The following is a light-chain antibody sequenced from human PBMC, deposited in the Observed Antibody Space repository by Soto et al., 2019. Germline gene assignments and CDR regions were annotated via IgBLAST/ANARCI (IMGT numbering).Light chain of an antibody. CDR2: GAS. CDR1: QGVSSN. J-gene: IGKJ4*01. CDR3: QQYENWPLT. V-gene: IGKV3-15*01. Sequence: EIVLTQSPATLSLSPGERATLSCRASQGVSSNLAWYQQKPGQAPRLLIYGASTRATGIPARFSGSGSGTEFTLTISSLQSEDFAVYYCQQYENWPLTFGGGTKVDIK.